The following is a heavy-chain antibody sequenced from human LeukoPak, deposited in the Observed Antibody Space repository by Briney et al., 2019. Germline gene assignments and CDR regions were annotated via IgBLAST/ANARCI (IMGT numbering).Heavy chain of an antibody. V-gene: IGHV4-39*07. Sequence: SETLSLTCTVSGGSISSSGYYWGWIRQPPGKGLEWIGSMYYSGSTYYNPSLKSRVTISVDTSKNQFSLKLSSVTAADTAVYYCARRAYYYDSSGYRGFDPWGQGTLVTVSS. D-gene: IGHD3-22*01. CDR2: MYYSGST. J-gene: IGHJ5*02. CDR3: ARRAYYYDSSGYRGFDP. CDR1: GGSISSSGYY.